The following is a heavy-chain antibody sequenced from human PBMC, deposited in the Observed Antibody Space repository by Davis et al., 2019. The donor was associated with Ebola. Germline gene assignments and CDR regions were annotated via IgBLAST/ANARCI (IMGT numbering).Heavy chain of an antibody. J-gene: IGHJ4*02. D-gene: IGHD3-10*01. CDR2: IYYSGST. CDR3: ARYIYYYGSGSYSDTYYFDY. CDR1: GGSISSGGYY. Sequence: MPSETLSLSCTVSGGSISSGGYYWNWIRQHPGKGLEWIGYIYYSGSTYYNPSLKSRVTISVDTSKNQFSLKLSSVTAADTAVYYCARYIYYYGSGSYSDTYYFDYWGQGTLVTVSS. V-gene: IGHV4-31*03.